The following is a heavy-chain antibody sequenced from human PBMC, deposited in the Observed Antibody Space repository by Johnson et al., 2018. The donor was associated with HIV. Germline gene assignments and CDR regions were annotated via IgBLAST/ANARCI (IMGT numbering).Heavy chain of an antibody. J-gene: IGHJ3*02. CDR3: ARDLMVGPTRTGSFDI. D-gene: IGHD1-26*01. V-gene: IGHV3-NL1*01. CDR2: IYSGGST. Sequence: QVQLVESGGGVVQPGRSLRLSCVASGFWFSSYAVHWVRQAPGKGLEWVSVIYSGGSTYYVDSVKGRFTISRDNSKNTLYLQMNSLRAGDTAIYHCARDLMVGPTRTGSFDIWGQGTMVTVSS. CDR1: GFWFSSYA.